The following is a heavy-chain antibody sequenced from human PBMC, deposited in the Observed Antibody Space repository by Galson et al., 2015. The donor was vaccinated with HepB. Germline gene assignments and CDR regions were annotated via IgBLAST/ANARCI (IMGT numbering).Heavy chain of an antibody. J-gene: IGHJ6*02. Sequence: SVKVSCKASGYTFTSYAMHWVRQAPGQRLEWMGWINAGNGNTKYSQKFQGRVTITRDTSASTAYMELSSLRSEDTAVYYCASGSYDFWSAQWAYYYGMDIWGQGTTVTVSS. CDR3: ASGSYDFWSAQWAYYYGMDI. V-gene: IGHV1-3*01. D-gene: IGHD3-3*01. CDR2: INAGNGNT. CDR1: GYTFTSYA.